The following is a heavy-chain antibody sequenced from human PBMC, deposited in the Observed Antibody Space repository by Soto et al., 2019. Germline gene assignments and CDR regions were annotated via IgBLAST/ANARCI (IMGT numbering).Heavy chain of an antibody. J-gene: IGHJ5*02. Sequence: SETLSLTCAVSGYSISSGYYWGWLRQPPGKGLEWIGSIYHGVSTYYNPSLNSRVTLSIDMTNNHVSLILNSVTAADTAVYYCARVGPWVPYYYDSSPYTFENWFDPWGQGTLVTV. D-gene: IGHD3-22*01. CDR2: IYHGVST. CDR3: ARVGPWVPYYYDSSPYTFENWFDP. V-gene: IGHV4-38-2*01. CDR1: GYSISSGYY.